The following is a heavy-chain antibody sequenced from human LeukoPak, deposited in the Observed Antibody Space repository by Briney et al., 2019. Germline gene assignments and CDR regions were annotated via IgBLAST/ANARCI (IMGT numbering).Heavy chain of an antibody. CDR1: GYTFTGYY. V-gene: IGHV1-2*02. CDR2: ISPNTGDT. Sequence: GASVKVSCKASGYTFTGYYIHWVRQAPGQGLEWMGWISPNTGDTNYARTFQGRVTMTRDTSISTAYMELNRLRSDDTAVYYCARVGEDYWGQGTLVTVSS. D-gene: IGHD3-10*01. CDR3: ARVGEDY. J-gene: IGHJ4*02.